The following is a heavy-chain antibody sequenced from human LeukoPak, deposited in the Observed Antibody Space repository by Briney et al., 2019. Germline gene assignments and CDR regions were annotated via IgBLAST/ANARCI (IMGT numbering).Heavy chain of an antibody. D-gene: IGHD5-24*01. CDR3: ARLYLPATRLDY. J-gene: IGHJ4*02. CDR1: GYSISSGYY. Sequence: SETLSLTCTVSGYSISSGYYWGWIRQPPGKGLEWIGSIYHSGRTFYNPSLKSRVTISVDTSMNQFSLKLTSVTAADTAVYYCARLYLPATRLDYWGQGTLVTVSS. CDR2: IYHSGRT. V-gene: IGHV4-38-2*02.